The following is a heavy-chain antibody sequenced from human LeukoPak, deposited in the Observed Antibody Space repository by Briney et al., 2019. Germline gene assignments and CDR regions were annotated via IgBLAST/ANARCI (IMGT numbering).Heavy chain of an antibody. Sequence: GGSLRLSCAASGFTFSNYATHWVRQAPGKGLEWVAVIWYDGSPKYYPDSVKGRFTISRDNAKNSLHLQINSLRDEDTAVYYCAIRGYYDTTYAYDYHAMDVWGQGTAVTVSS. D-gene: IGHD3-22*01. CDR2: IWYDGSPK. CDR3: AIRGYYDTTYAYDYHAMDV. J-gene: IGHJ6*02. V-gene: IGHV3-33*01. CDR1: GFTFSNYA.